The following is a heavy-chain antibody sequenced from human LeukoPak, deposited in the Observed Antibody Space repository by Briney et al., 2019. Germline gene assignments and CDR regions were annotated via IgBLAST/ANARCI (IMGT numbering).Heavy chain of an antibody. CDR2: FSASSTIT. CDR3: ARDRDRWGIAAGIFDP. V-gene: IGHV3-23*01. CDR1: GFDFSSYG. D-gene: IGHD6-13*01. J-gene: IGHJ5*02. Sequence: GGSLRLSCAASGFDFSSYGMSWVRQSPGKGLEWVSTFSASSTITYYADSVKGRFTISRGNSKNTLYLQMNSLRAEDTAVYYCARDRDRWGIAAGIFDPWGQGTLVTVSS.